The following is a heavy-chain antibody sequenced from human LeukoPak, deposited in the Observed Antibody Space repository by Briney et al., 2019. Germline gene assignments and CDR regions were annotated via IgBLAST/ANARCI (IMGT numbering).Heavy chain of an antibody. D-gene: IGHD2-2*01. J-gene: IGHJ5*02. Sequence: GGSLRLSCAASGFTFSSYAMTWVRQAPGKGLEWVGNIKQDGSDKNYMDSVKGRFTISRDNTKNSVYLQMSSLRAEDTAVYYCARSCSSTSCPGGEGYNWFDPWGQGTLVTVSS. CDR2: IKQDGSDK. CDR3: ARSCSSTSCPGGEGYNWFDP. CDR1: GFTFSSYA. V-gene: IGHV3-7*01.